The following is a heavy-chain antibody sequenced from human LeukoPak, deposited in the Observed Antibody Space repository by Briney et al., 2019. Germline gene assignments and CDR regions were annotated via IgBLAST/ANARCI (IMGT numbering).Heavy chain of an antibody. CDR1: GFTFSSYA. CDR3: ARAFKVPSCYFDL. V-gene: IGHV3-30*04. CDR2: ISYDGSNK. Sequence: GGSLRLSCAASGFTFSSYAMHWVRQAPGKGLEWVAVISYDGSNKYYADSVKGRFTISRDNSKNTLYLQMNSLGVEDTAVYYCARAFKVPSCYFDLWGRGTLVTVSS. J-gene: IGHJ2*01.